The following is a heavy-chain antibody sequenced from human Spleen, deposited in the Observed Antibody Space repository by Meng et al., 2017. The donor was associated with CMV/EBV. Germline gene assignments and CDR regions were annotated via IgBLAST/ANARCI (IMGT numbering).Heavy chain of an antibody. CDR3: ARDPAALGFCSSTSCYKGGYFQD. Sequence: GESLKISCATSGFAFSKHGMHWVRQAPGKGLEWLAVTSYDGSNKYYADSVKGRFTISRDNSKNTLYLQMNSLRGDDTALYYCARDPAALGFCSSTSCYKGGYFQDWGQGTLVTVSS. J-gene: IGHJ1*01. V-gene: IGHV3-30*19. CDR2: TSYDGSNK. CDR1: GFAFSKHG. D-gene: IGHD2-2*02.